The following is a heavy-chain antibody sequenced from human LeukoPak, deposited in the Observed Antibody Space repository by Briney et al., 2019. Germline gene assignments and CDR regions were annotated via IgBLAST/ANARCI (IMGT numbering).Heavy chain of an antibody. Sequence: ASVKVSCKASGYTFTSYYMHWVRQAPGQGLEWMGIINPSGGSTRYAQKFQGRVTMTRDTSTSTVYMELSSLRSEDTAVYYCARDRRDSSGYYDAFDIWGQGTMVTVSS. J-gene: IGHJ3*02. V-gene: IGHV1-46*01. CDR1: GYTFTSYY. CDR3: ARDRRDSSGYYDAFDI. CDR2: INPSGGST. D-gene: IGHD3-22*01.